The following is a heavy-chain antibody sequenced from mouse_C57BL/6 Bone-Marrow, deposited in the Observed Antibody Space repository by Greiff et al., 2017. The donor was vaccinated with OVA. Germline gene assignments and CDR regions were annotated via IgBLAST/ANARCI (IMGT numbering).Heavy chain of an antibody. CDR2: INPNNGGT. Sequence: VQLKQSGPELVKPGASVKISCKASGYTFTDYYMNWVKQSHGKSLEWIGDINPNNGGTSYNQKFKGKATLTVDKSSSTAYMELRSLTSEDSAVYYCAKKLPERGGGCAYWGQGTLVTVSA. D-gene: IGHD1-3*01. V-gene: IGHV1-26*01. J-gene: IGHJ3*01. CDR1: GYTFTDYY. CDR3: AKKLPERGGGCAY.